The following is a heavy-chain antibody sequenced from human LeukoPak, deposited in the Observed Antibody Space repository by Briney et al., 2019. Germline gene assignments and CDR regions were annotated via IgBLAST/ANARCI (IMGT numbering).Heavy chain of an antibody. CDR2: INHSGST. D-gene: IGHD6-6*01. CDR1: GGSFSGYY. V-gene: IGHV4-34*01. Sequence: SETLSLTCAVYGGSFSGYYWSWIRQPPGKGLEWIGEINHSGSTNYNPSLKSRVTISVDTSKNQFSLKLSSVTAADTAVYYCASSAIAARLYYYYGMDVWGQGTTVTVSS. J-gene: IGHJ6*02. CDR3: ASSAIAARLYYYYGMDV.